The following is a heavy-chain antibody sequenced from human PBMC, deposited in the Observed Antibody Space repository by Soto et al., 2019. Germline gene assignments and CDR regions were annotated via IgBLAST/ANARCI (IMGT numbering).Heavy chain of an antibody. CDR3: AREEYSSSSLDY. J-gene: IGHJ4*02. CDR2: ISYDGSNK. Sequence: QVQLVESGGGVVQPGRSLRLSCAASGFTFCSYAMHWVRQAPGKGLEWVAVISYDGSNKYYADSVKGRFTISRDNSKNTLYLQMNSLRAEDTAVYYCAREEYSSSSLDYWGQGTLVTVSS. CDR1: GFTFCSYA. V-gene: IGHV3-30-3*01. D-gene: IGHD6-6*01.